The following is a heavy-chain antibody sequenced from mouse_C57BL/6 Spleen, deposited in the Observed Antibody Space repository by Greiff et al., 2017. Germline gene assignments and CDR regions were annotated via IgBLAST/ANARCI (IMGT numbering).Heavy chain of an antibody. CDR3: ARRITTVVDY. D-gene: IGHD1-1*01. J-gene: IGHJ2*01. CDR2: IYPSDSYT. V-gene: IGHV1-50*01. Sequence: QVQLQQPGAELVKPGASVKLSCKASGYTFTSYWMQWVKQRPGQGLEWIGEIYPSDSYTKYNQKFKGKATLTVDTSSSTAYMQLSSLTSEDSAVYYCARRITTVVDYWGQGTTLTVSS. CDR1: GYTFTSYW.